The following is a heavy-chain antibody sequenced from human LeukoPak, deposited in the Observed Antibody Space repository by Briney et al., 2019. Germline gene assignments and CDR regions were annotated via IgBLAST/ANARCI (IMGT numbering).Heavy chain of an antibody. CDR1: GLTFSNYW. CDR2: IKQDESEK. D-gene: IGHD6-13*01. J-gene: IGHJ4*02. Sequence: GGSLDSSFLFPGLTFSNYWMSWFGRAPEKGREWLANIKQDESEKHYVDSVKGRFTISRDNAKNSLYLQMNSLRAEDTAVYYCARGSARIAEDYFDYWGQGNLVTVSS. CDR3: ARGSARIAEDYFDY. V-gene: IGHV3-7*03.